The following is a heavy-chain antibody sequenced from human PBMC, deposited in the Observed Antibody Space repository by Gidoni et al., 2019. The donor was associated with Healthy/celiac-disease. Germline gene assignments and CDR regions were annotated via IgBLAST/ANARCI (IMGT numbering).Heavy chain of an antibody. D-gene: IGHD6-19*01. CDR3: AKDMGYSSGWYLVY. V-gene: IGHV3-23*01. CDR2: ISGSGGST. J-gene: IGHJ4*02. CDR1: GSTFSSYA. Sequence: EVQLLESGGGLVQPGGSLRLSRAASGSTFSSYAMRWVRQAPGKGLGWVSAISGSGGSTYYADSVKGRFTISRDNSKNTLYLQMNSLRAEDTAVYYCAKDMGYSSGWYLVYWGQGTLVTVSS.